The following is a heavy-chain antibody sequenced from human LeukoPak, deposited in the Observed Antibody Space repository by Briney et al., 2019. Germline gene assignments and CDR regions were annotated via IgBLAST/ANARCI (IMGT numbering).Heavy chain of an antibody. J-gene: IGHJ5*02. CDR3: ARDKKNCGGDCYPPPYNWFDP. CDR1: GGSISSGGYY. D-gene: IGHD2-21*02. CDR2: IYYSGST. Sequence: SQTLSLTCTVSGGSISSGGYYWSWIRQHPGKGLEWIGYIYYSGSTYYNPSLKSRVTISVDTSKNQSSLKLSSVTAADTAVYYCARDKKNCGGDCYPPPYNWFDPWGQGTLVTVSS. V-gene: IGHV4-31*03.